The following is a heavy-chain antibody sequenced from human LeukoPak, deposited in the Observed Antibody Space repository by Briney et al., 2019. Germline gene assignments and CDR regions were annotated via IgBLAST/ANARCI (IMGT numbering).Heavy chain of an antibody. J-gene: IGHJ4*02. CDR3: ARQTAVGGTLY. CDR1: GGSISRSSYY. Sequence: SETLSLTCTVSGGSISRSSYYWGWIRQPPGKGLEWIGTIFYSGSTYYNPSLKSRVTISVDTSKNQFSLKLSSVTAADTAVYYCARQTAVGGTLYWGQRTLVTVSS. D-gene: IGHD1-14*01. CDR2: IFYSGST. V-gene: IGHV4-39*01.